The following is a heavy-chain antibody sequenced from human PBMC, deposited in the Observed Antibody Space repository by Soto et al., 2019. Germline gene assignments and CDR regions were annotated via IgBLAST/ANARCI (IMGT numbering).Heavy chain of an antibody. D-gene: IGHD3-22*01. CDR1: GFTFSSYA. Sequence: GGSLRLSCAASGFTFSSYAMSWVRQAPGKGLEWVSAISGSGGSTYYADSVKGRFTISRDNSKNTLYLQMNSLRAEDTAVYYCAKVHYYDSSGYLVTPTFDYWGQGTLVTVSS. J-gene: IGHJ4*02. CDR3: AKVHYYDSSGYLVTPTFDY. CDR2: ISGSGGST. V-gene: IGHV3-23*01.